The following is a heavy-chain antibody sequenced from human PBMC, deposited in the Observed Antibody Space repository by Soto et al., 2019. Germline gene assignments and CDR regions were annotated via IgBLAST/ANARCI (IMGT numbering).Heavy chain of an antibody. CDR2: IIPIFGIG. D-gene: IGHD3-3*01. J-gene: IGHJ6*02. V-gene: IGHV1-69*01. Sequence: QVKLVQSGAEVKKPGSSVKVACTASGGTFNRNAISRVRQVAGQGLESMGGIIPIFGIGSEAEKCQGRVTIPADESTGTAYMELSSLRAEDTGVCYCARSAVTLFGVVSIPPLFFSDMDVWGQGTTDTGAS. CDR3: ARSAVTLFGVVSIPPLFFSDMDV. CDR1: GGTFNRNA.